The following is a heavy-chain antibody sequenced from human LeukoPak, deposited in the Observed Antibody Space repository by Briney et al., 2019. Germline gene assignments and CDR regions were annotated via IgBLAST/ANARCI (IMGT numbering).Heavy chain of an antibody. CDR1: GGSISSYY. V-gene: IGHV4-59*01. D-gene: IGHD3-22*01. CDR2: IYYSGST. Sequence: PSETLSLTCTVSGGSISSYYWSWIRQPPGKGLEWIGYIYYSGSTNYNPSLKSRVTISVDTSKNQFSLKLSSVTAADTAVYYCARTDYYDSSGPRPGGPPIDYYYMDVWGKGTTVTISS. J-gene: IGHJ6*03. CDR3: ARTDYYDSSGPRPGGPPIDYYYMDV.